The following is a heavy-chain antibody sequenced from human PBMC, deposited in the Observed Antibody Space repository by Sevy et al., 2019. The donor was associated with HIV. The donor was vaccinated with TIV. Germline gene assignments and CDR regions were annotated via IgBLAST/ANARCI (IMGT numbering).Heavy chain of an antibody. J-gene: IGHJ6*02. CDR2: MNPNSGVT. D-gene: IGHD3-10*01. CDR3: AKDAGTTYYYGSGSLSRVDV. Sequence: ASVKVSCKASGYTFTDYYIHWVRQAPGQGLEWMGRMNPNSGVTNFPQKFQGRVTMTRDTSITTAYMELSSLKSDDTAVYYCAKDAGTTYYYGSGSLSRVDVRGQGTTVTVSS. V-gene: IGHV1-2*06. CDR1: GYTFTDYY.